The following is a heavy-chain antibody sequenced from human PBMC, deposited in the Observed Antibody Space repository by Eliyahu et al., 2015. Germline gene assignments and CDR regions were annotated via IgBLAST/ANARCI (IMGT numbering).Heavy chain of an antibody. CDR2: IDGDDDK. D-gene: IGHD2-15*01. CDR1: GFSLSISXMC. Sequence: QVTLRESGPALVRPTQTLTLTCTFSGFSLSISXMCVSWIRXXPGXALEWLTLIDGDDDKYYITSLETRLTISHDXSKKQVVLTITNVDPADTGTYFCARLYAFEAECSDGRCHLDYYYGMDVWGQGTTVTVSS. CDR3: ARLYAFEAECSDGRCHLDYYYGMDV. J-gene: IGHJ6*02. V-gene: IGHV2-70*01.